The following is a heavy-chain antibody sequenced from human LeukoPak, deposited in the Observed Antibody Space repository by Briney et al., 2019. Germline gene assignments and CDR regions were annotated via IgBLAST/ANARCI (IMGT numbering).Heavy chain of an antibody. V-gene: IGHV3-48*03. CDR2: ISSSSTTI. J-gene: IGHJ4*02. D-gene: IGHD2/OR15-2a*01. Sequence: PGGSLRLSCAASGFSFSDYEMNWVRQAPGKGLEWVSYISSSSTTIYYADSVKGRFTISRDNSKNTLYLQMDSLRAEDTAVYYCARDFPAFDWGQGTLVTVSS. CDR1: GFSFSDYE. CDR3: ARDFPAFD.